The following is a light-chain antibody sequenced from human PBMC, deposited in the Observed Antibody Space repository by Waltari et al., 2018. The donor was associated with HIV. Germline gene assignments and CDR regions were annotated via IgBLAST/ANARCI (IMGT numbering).Light chain of an antibody. J-gene: IGLJ2*01. CDR3: TSYVDNYVVF. CDR1: SNEVGASDD. CDR2: EVT. V-gene: IGLV2-8*01. Sequence: QAARTHTPSASGSPGQSVTIACTGTSNEVGASDDVSWYQQNPGRAPKILIYEVTMRPSGVPVRFSGSKSGDAASLTVSGLQAEDDGHYYCTSYVDNYVVFFGGGTKLTVL.